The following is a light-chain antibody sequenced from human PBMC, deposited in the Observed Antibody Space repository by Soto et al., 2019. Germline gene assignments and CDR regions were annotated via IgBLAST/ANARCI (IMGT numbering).Light chain of an antibody. CDR2: WAS. Sequence: DIVMTQSPDSLAVSLGERATINCKSSQSILYSSNNENFLAWYQQKSGQPPRLIMYWASSRNSGVPDRFSGSGSGTDFILTISSLQAEDAAVYFCQQYYSSPQAFGQGTKV. J-gene: IGKJ1*01. CDR1: QSILYSSNNENF. CDR3: QQYYSSPQA. V-gene: IGKV4-1*01.